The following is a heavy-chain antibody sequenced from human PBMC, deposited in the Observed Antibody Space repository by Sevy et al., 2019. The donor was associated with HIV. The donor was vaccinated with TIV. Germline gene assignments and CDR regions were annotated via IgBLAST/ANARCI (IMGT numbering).Heavy chain of an antibody. D-gene: IGHD3-22*01. CDR3: ARDPRTNYYDSSGTFDY. V-gene: IGHV3-33*08. Sequence: GGSLRLSCAASGFTFSSYGMHWVRQAPGKGLEWVAVIWYDGSNKYYADSVKGRFTSSRDNSKRTLYLQMNSLRAEDTAVYYCARDPRTNYYDSSGTFDYWGQGTLVTVSS. J-gene: IGHJ4*02. CDR1: GFTFSSYG. CDR2: IWYDGSNK.